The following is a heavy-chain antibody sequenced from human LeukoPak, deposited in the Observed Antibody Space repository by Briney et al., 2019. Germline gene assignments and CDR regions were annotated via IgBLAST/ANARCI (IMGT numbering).Heavy chain of an antibody. CDR2: ISPSSTYI. J-gene: IGHJ4*02. V-gene: IGHV3-21*04. Sequence: GGSLGLSCAGSGFTFSNYSMNWVRQAPGKGLEWVSSISPSSTYIYYADSLKGRLTISRDNAKNSLYLQMNSLRAEDTAVYYCAKDHRSMQRFFDYWGQGTLVTVSS. CDR3: AKDHRSMQRFFDY. CDR1: GFTFSNYS.